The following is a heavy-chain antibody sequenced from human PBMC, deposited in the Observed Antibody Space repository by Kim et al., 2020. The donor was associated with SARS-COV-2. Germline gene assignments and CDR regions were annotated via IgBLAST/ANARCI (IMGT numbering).Heavy chain of an antibody. CDR2: IKQDGSEK. J-gene: IGHJ4*02. D-gene: IGHD3-22*01. Sequence: GGSLRLSCAASGFTFSSYWMSWVRQAPVKGLEWVANIKQDGSEKYYVDSVKGRFTISRDNAKNSLYLQMNSLRAEDTAVYYCARGTFSGYEYYFDYWGQGTLVTVSS. V-gene: IGHV3-7*01. CDR3: ARGTFSGYEYYFDY. CDR1: GFTFSSYW.